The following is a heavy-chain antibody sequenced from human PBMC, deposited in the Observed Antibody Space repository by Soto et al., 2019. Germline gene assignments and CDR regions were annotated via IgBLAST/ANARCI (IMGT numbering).Heavy chain of an antibody. D-gene: IGHD2-15*01. CDR3: AKQRAPDPIVVVVAATDN. CDR2: ISGSGGST. CDR1: GFTFSSYA. J-gene: IGHJ4*02. Sequence: GGSLRLSCAASGFTFSSYAMSWVRQAPGKGLEWVSAISGSGGSTYYAESVKGRFTISRDNSKNTLYLQMNSLRAEDTALYYFAKQRAPDPIVVVVAATDNWGQGTLVTVSS. V-gene: IGHV3-23*01.